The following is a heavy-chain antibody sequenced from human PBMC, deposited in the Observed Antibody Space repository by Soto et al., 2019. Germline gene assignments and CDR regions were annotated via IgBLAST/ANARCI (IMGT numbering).Heavy chain of an antibody. J-gene: IGHJ4*02. V-gene: IGHV1-69*06. CDR1: GGTFSTYG. D-gene: IGHD1-26*01. CDR3: VRRTEGKEGYSY. CDR2: IIPFVGTA. Sequence: QVQLVQSGAEVKKPRSSVKVSCQVSGGTFSTYGLGWVRQAPGQGLEWMGAIIPFVGTAKYAQKFRDRVTITADRSTTTTYMEVKSLTLEDTGVYYCVRRTEGKEGYSYWGQGTLVSVS.